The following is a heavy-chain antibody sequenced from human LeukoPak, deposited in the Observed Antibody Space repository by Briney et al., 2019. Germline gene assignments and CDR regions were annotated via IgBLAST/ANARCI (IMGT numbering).Heavy chain of an antibody. D-gene: IGHD6-19*01. J-gene: IGHJ4*02. V-gene: IGHV4-59*12. CDR2: IYYSGST. CDR3: ARGSGWYLY. CDR1: GGSISSYY. Sequence: PSETLSLTCTVSGGSISSYYWSWIRQPPGKGLEWIGYIYYSGSTNYNPSLNSRVTMSVDTSKNQVSLKLTSVTAADTAVYFCARGSGWYLYWGQGTLVTVSS.